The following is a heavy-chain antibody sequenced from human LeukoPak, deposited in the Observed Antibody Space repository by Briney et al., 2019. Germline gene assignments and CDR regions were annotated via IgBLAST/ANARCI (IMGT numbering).Heavy chain of an antibody. CDR1: GGTFSSYA. J-gene: IGHJ5*02. CDR2: IIPILGIA. Sequence: SVKVSCKASGGTFSSYAISWVRQAPGQGLEWMGRIIPILGIANYAQKFQGRVTITADKSTSTAYMELSSLRSEDTAVYYCARVDSYSSSWYQGGWFDPWGQGTLVTVSS. D-gene: IGHD6-13*01. CDR3: ARVDSYSSSWYQGGWFDP. V-gene: IGHV1-69*04.